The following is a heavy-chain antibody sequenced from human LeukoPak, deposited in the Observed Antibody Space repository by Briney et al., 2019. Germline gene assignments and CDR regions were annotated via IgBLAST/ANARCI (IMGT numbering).Heavy chain of an antibody. CDR1: GYTFTGYY. CDR2: INPNSGGT. Sequence: GASVKVSCKASGYTFTGYYMHWVRQAPGQGLEWMGWINPNSGGTNYAQKFQGRVTMTRDTSISTAYMELSRLRSDDTAVYYCASGDELIAARLSQGYYYYYGMDVWGQGTTVTVSS. D-gene: IGHD6-6*01. CDR3: ASGDELIAARLSQGYYYYYGMDV. J-gene: IGHJ6*02. V-gene: IGHV1-2*02.